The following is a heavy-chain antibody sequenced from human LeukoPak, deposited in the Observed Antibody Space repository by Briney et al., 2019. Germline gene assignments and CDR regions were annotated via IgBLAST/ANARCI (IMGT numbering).Heavy chain of an antibody. Sequence: GGSLRLSCAASGFTFSSYAMAWVRQAPGKGLEWVSGISGGNGATYYADSVKGRFTISTDNSKNTLYLQMNSLRAEDSALYYCARIRESLGLGAFDIWGQGTMVTVSS. J-gene: IGHJ3*02. D-gene: IGHD2/OR15-2a*01. CDR3: ARIRESLGLGAFDI. CDR1: GFTFSSYA. V-gene: IGHV3-23*01. CDR2: ISGGNGAT.